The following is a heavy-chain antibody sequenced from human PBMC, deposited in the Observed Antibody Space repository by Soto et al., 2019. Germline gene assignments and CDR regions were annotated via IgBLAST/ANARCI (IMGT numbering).Heavy chain of an antibody. Sequence: HPGGSLRLSCAASGFTFSSYGMHWVRQAPGKGLEWVAVISYDGSNKYYADSVKGRFTISRDNSKNTLYLQMNSLRAEDTAVYYSAKGRSAVPGSDPHFDYWGQGTLVTVFS. CDR1: GFTFSSYG. J-gene: IGHJ4*02. CDR3: AKGRSAVPGSDPHFDY. V-gene: IGHV3-30*18. CDR2: ISYDGSNK. D-gene: IGHD6-19*01.